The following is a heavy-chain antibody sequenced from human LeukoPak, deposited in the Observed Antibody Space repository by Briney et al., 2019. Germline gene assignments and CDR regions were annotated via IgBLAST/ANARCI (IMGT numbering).Heavy chain of an antibody. CDR2: INRSGST. CDR3: ARDNKGVSSGGYWEAASRPYFDY. Sequence: SEALSLTCAVYGGSFSGYYWSWIRQPPGKGLEWIWEINRSGSTNYNPSLKSRVTISVDTSKNQFSLKLSSVTAADTDVYYCARDNKGVSSGGYWEAASRPYFDYWGQGTLVTVSS. CDR1: GGSFSGYY. J-gene: IGHJ4*02. D-gene: IGHD6-19*01. V-gene: IGHV4-34*01.